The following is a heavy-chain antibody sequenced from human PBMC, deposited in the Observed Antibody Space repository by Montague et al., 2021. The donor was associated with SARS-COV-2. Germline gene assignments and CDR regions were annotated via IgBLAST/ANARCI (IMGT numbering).Heavy chain of an antibody. CDR2: IYYSGST. CDR3: ARHLRVTTVTSHMYHYAMDV. Sequence: SETLSLTCTVSGDSISNYSRSWIRQSPGKGLDWIGYIYYSGSTNYNPSLTSRVTISVDTSKNQVSLKLTSVTAADTAVYYCARHLRVTTVTSHMYHYAMDVWGQGTTVTVSS. V-gene: IGHV4-59*08. D-gene: IGHD4-11*01. J-gene: IGHJ6*02. CDR1: GDSISNYS.